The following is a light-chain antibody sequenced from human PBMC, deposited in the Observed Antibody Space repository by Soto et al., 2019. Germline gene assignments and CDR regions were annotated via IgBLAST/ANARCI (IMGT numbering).Light chain of an antibody. J-gene: IGKJ1*01. V-gene: IGKV3-20*01. CDR2: SAS. CDR1: QSVSSNY. Sequence: ESVLTQSPGTLSLSPGERATLSCRASQSVSSNYLSWYQQKPGQPPRLLIYSASRRVTGIPDRFSGSGSGTDFTLTISRLEPEDFAVYYCQQYDSSPWTFGQGTKVEIK. CDR3: QQYDSSPWT.